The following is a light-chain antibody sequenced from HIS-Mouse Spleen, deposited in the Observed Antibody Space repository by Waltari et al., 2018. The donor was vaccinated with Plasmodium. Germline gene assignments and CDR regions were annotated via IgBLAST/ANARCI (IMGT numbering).Light chain of an antibody. J-gene: IGLJ2*01. V-gene: IGLV2-14*03. CDR1: IRDGCGSNS. CDR2: DVS. CDR3: SSYTSSSTHVV. Sequence: QSSLTQTPSLSQSPCTSITTPFTQTIRDGCGSNSVSLYQQHPGKAPKLMIYDVSNRPSGVSNRFSGSKSGNTASLTISGLQAEDEADYYCSSYTSSSTHVVFGGGTKLTVL.